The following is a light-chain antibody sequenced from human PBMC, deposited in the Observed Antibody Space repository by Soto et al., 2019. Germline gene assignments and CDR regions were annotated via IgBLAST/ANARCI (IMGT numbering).Light chain of an antibody. J-gene: IGKJ5*01. CDR2: DVS. CDR1: QSARSS. Sequence: EVVMTQSPATLSVSPGERATLSCRASQSARSSLGWYQQKPSQPPRLLIHDVSIRATGIPARFNGSGSGTEFTLTISSLQSEDFAVYYCQQYNNWPPTFGQGTRLEI. V-gene: IGKV3-15*01. CDR3: QQYNNWPPT.